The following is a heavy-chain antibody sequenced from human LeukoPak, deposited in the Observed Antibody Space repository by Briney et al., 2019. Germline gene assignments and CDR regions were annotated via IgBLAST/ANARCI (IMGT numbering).Heavy chain of an antibody. CDR3: ARDRANNWFDP. CDR2: IYHSGST. J-gene: IGHJ5*02. V-gene: IGHV4-30-2*01. Sequence: PSETLSLTCAVSGGSISSGGYSWSWIRQPPGKGLEWIGYIYHSGSTYYNPSLKSRVTISVDRSKNQFSLKLSSVTAADTAVYYCARDRANNWFDPWGQGTLVTVSS. CDR1: GGSISSGGYS. D-gene: IGHD3-10*01.